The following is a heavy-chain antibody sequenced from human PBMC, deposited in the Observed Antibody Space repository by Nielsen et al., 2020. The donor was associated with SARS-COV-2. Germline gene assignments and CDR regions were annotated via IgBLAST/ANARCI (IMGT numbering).Heavy chain of an antibody. CDR3: ARGRFACSGGSCYSGYFDL. Sequence: WIRQPPGKGLEWIGEINHSGSTNYNPSLKSRVTISVDTSKNQFSLKLSSVTAADTAVYYCARGRFACSGGSCYSGYFDLWGRGTLVTVSS. V-gene: IGHV4-34*01. J-gene: IGHJ2*01. D-gene: IGHD2-15*01. CDR2: INHSGST.